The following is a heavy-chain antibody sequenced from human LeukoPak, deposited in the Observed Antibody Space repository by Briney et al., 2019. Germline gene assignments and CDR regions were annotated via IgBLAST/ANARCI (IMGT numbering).Heavy chain of an antibody. J-gene: IGHJ4*02. D-gene: IGHD1-26*01. CDR3: AKDSPSGSYSNGVDY. V-gene: IGHV3-30*18. CDR1: GFTFSSYG. Sequence: RGSLRLSCAASGFTFSSYGMDWVRQSPGKGLEWVAVISYDGSNKYYADSVKGRFTISRDNSKNTLYLQMNSLRAEDTAVYYCAKDSPSGSYSNGVDYWGQGTLVTVSS. CDR2: ISYDGSNK.